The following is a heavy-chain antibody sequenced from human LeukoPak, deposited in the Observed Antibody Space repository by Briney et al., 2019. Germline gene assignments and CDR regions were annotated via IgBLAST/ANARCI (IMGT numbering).Heavy chain of an antibody. CDR2: IKQDGSEK. Sequence: GGSLRLSCAASGFTFSDYYMSWVRQAPGKGLEWVANIKQDGSEKYYVDSVKGRFTISRDNAKNSLYLQMNSLRAEDTAVYYCARDEAQGIYYYYYYMDVWGKGTTVTVSS. CDR3: ARDEAQGIYYYYYYMDV. V-gene: IGHV3-7*01. CDR1: GFTFSDYY. D-gene: IGHD6-13*01. J-gene: IGHJ6*03.